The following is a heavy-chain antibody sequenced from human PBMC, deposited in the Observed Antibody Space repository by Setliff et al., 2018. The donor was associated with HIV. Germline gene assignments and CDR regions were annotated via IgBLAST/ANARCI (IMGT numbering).Heavy chain of an antibody. CDR2: IHYSGST. Sequence: SETLSLTCTVSGGSISSNYYWSWIRQHPGKGLEWIAYIHYSGSTHFNPSLRSRATISVDTTNNQFSLKLRSVTAADTAVYYCARDAGTTVTTSFFQYWGQGTLVTVSS. CDR1: GGSISSNYY. CDR3: ARDAGTTVTTSFFQY. D-gene: IGHD4-17*01. J-gene: IGHJ1*01. V-gene: IGHV4-31*03.